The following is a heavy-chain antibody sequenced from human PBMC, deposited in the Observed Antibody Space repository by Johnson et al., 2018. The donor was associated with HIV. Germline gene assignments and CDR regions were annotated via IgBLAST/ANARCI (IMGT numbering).Heavy chain of an antibody. CDR1: GFSFSRYV. CDR3: ARESSAGEYRYGII. Sequence: QVHLVESGGGLVKPGGSLRLSCAASGFSFSRYVMHWVRQAPGKGLAWVAVISDDGSNKYYGDSVKGRFTISRDYSKNTLYLQMNSLKAEDTAVYYCARESSAGEYRYGIIWGQGTMVTGSS. D-gene: IGHD5-18*01. V-gene: IGHV3-30*14. CDR2: ISDDGSNK. J-gene: IGHJ3*02.